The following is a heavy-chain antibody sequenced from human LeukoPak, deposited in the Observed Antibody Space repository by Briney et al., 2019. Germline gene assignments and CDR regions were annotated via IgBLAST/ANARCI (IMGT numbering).Heavy chain of an antibody. CDR3: ATGGAYRDAFDI. D-gene: IGHD3-10*01. J-gene: IGHJ3*02. CDR2: IIPILSQS. CDR1: GGTFSTYS. Sequence: AASVTVSCKTSGGTFSTYSINWVRQAPGQGLEWMGRIIPILSQSDYAQKFQGTVSITADEFTETAYMELSSPRSDDTAVYYSATGGAYRDAFDIWGQGTMVTVSS. V-gene: IGHV1-69*11.